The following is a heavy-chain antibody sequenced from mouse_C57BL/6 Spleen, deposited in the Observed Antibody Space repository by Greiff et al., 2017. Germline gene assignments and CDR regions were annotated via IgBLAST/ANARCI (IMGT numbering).Heavy chain of an antibody. CDR1: GFTFSSYT. J-gene: IGHJ4*01. D-gene: IGHD2-4*01. Sequence: EVKLMESGGGLVKPGGSLKLSCAASGFTFSSYTMSWVRQTPEKRLEWVATISGGGGNTYYPDSVKGRFTISRDNAKNALYLQMSSLRSEDTALYYCARQGRLDPLYYAMDYWGQGTSVTVSS. CDR2: ISGGGGNT. V-gene: IGHV5-9*01. CDR3: ARQGRLDPLYYAMDY.